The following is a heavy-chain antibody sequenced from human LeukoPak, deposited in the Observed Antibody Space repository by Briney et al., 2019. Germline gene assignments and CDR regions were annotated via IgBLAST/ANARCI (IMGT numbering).Heavy chain of an antibody. V-gene: IGHV3-7*01. CDR2: INQDGSEK. CDR1: GFTFSMFW. Sequence: GGSLRLSCAASGFTFSMFWMTWVRQAPGKGLEWVANINQDGSEKYYVDSVKGRFTISRDNAKNSLYLQMNSLRAEDTAVYYCARVSGYCSSTSCPIQYYYGMDVWGQGTTVTVSS. J-gene: IGHJ6*02. D-gene: IGHD2-2*03. CDR3: ARVSGYCSSTSCPIQYYYGMDV.